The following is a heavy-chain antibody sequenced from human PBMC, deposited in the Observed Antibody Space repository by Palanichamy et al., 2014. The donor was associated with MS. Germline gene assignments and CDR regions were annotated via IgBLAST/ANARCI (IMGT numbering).Heavy chain of an antibody. D-gene: IGHD4-11*01. CDR3: ARDRAWATVTTFDY. V-gene: IGHV1-18*01. Sequence: HGLEWMGWSSAYNGNTKYAQKLQGRVTMTTDTSTSTAYMELRSLRSDDTAVYYCARDRAWATVTTFDYWGQGTLVTVSS. J-gene: IGHJ4*02. CDR2: SSAYNGNT.